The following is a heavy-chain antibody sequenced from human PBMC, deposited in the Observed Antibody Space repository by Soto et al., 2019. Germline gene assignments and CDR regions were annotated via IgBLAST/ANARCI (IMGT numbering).Heavy chain of an antibody. CDR2: ISGSGGST. J-gene: IGHJ6*02. D-gene: IGHD7-27*01. V-gene: IGHV3-23*01. CDR1: GFTFSSYA. Sequence: PGVALRLSCAASGFTFSSYAMSWVRQAPGKGLEWVSAISGSGGSTYYADSVKGRFTISRDNSKNTLYLQMNSLRAEDTAVYYCAKGVLGPLYYYYGTDVCGQETLVPLSS. CDR3: AKGVLGPLYYYYGTDV.